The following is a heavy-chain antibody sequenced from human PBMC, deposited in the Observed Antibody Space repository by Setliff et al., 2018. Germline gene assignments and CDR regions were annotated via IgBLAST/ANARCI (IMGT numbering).Heavy chain of an antibody. V-gene: IGHV1-18*01. D-gene: IGHD2-15*01. CDR2: ISAYNGNT. J-gene: IGHJ4*02. CDR1: GYTFTSYG. Sequence: VKVSCKASGYTFTSYGISWVRQAPGQGLEWMGWISAYNGNTNYAQKLQGRVTMTTDTSTSTAYMELRSLRSDDTAVYYCARDLVGYCSGGSCYDWDYWGQGTLVTVSS. CDR3: ARDLVGYCSGGSCYDWDY.